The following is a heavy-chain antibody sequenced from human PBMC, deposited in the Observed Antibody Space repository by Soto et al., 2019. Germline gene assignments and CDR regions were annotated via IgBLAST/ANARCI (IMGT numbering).Heavy chain of an antibody. CDR2: MNPNSGNT. CDR1: GYTFTSYD. V-gene: IGHV1-8*01. Sequence: ASVKVSCKASGYTFTSYDINWVRQATGQGLEWMGWMNPNSGNTGYAQKFQGRVTMTRNTSISTAYMELRSLRSDDTAVYYCARVNAYHRQNWFDPWGQGTLVTVSS. CDR3: ARVNAYHRQNWFDP. D-gene: IGHD2-2*01. J-gene: IGHJ5*02.